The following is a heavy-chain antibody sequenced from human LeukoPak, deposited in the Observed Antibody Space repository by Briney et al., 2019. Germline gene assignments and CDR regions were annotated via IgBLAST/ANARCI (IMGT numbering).Heavy chain of an antibody. D-gene: IGHD2-2*02. J-gene: IGHJ5*02. CDR3: AMAPRTVPAAIFEWFDP. V-gene: IGHV1-69*05. CDR2: IIPIFGTA. Sequence: ASVKVSCKASGGTFSSYAISWVRQAPGQGLEWMGRIIPIFGTANYAQKFQGRVTITTDESTSTAYMELSSLGSEDTAVYYCAMAPRTVPAAIFEWFDPWGQGTLVTVSS. CDR1: GGTFSSYA.